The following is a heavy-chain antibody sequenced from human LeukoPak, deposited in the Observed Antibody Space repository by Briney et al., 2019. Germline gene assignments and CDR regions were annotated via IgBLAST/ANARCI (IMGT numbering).Heavy chain of an antibody. J-gene: IGHJ4*02. CDR3: ARGRARGVAAPFDY. CDR2: ISSSSSYT. V-gene: IGHV3-11*05. CDR1: AFTFSDYY. D-gene: IGHD3-10*01. Sequence: GGSLRLSCAASAFTFSDYYMSWIRQAPGKGLEWVSRISSSSSYTNYADSVKGRFTISRDNAKNSLYLQMNSLRADDTAAYYCARGRARGVAAPFDYWGQGTLVTVSS.